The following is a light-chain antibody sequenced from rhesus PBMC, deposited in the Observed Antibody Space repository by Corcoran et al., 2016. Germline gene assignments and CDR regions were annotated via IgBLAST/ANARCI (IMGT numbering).Light chain of an antibody. J-gene: IGKJ4*01. CDR1: QSVSSY. CDR2: DAS. CDR3: QPYSNWPLP. Sequence: EIVLTQSPATLSLSPGERATLSCRASQSVSSYLAWYQQKPGQAPRLLIYDASSRATGIPDRFSGSGSGTDFTLTISSLEPEDVGVYYGQPYSNWPLPFGGGTKVELK. V-gene: IGKV3-35*01.